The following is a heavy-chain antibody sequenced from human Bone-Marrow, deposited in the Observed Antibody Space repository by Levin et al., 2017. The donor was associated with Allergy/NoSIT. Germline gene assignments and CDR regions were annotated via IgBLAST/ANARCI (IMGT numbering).Heavy chain of an antibody. CDR2: MSYDGRNK. CDR1: GFIFDTYS. J-gene: IGHJ4*01. CDR3: ARDLLDHCSSSSCYTPYEY. V-gene: IGHV3-30*04. D-gene: IGHD2-2*02. Sequence: GESLKISCAVSGFIFDTYSMNWVRQAPGKGLEWVALMSYDGRNKYYADSVKGRFTISRDKSNNTLYLEMNSLRTEDTAIYYCARDLLDHCSSSSCYTPYEYWGLGTLVTVSS.